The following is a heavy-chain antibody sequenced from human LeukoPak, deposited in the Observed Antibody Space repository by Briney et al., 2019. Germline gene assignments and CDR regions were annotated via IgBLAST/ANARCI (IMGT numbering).Heavy chain of an antibody. CDR2: IIAYNGNT. CDR1: GYTFTSYG. J-gene: IGHJ6*02. V-gene: IGHV1-18*01. D-gene: IGHD6-13*01. Sequence: ASVKVSCKASGYTFTSYGISWVRQAPGQGLEWMGWIIAYNGNTNYAQKLQGRVTMTTDTSTSTAYMELRSLRSDDTAVYYCARGYSSSWSQSYYYYGMDVWGQGTTVTVSS. CDR3: ARGYSSSWSQSYYYYGMDV.